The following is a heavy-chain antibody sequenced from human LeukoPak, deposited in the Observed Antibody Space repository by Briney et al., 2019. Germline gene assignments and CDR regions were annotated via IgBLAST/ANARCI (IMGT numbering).Heavy chain of an antibody. Sequence: GGSLRLSRAASGFTFSRYWMHWVRQAPGKGLVWVSRMNTDGSRTDYADSVKGRFTISRDNAKNILYLQMNSLGAEDTAVYSCASDFTGRDDYWGQGTLVTVSS. CDR1: GFTFSRYW. CDR2: MNTDGSRT. J-gene: IGHJ4*02. CDR3: ASDFTGRDDY. V-gene: IGHV3-74*01.